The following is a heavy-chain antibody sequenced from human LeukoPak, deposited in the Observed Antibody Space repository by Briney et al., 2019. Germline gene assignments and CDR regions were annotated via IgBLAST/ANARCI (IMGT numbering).Heavy chain of an antibody. J-gene: IGHJ4*02. CDR2: IYSGGST. V-gene: IGHV3-66*01. CDR3: ARDGRRGFGEFHFDY. Sequence: PGGSLRLSCAASGFTFSSYAMSWVRQAPGKGLEWVSVIYSGGSTYYADSVKGRFTISRDNSKNTLYLQMNSLRAEDTAVYYCARDGRRGFGEFHFDYWGQGTLVTVSS. D-gene: IGHD3-10*01. CDR1: GFTFSSYA.